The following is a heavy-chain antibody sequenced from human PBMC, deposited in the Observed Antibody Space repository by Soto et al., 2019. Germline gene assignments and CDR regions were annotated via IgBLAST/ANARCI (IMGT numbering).Heavy chain of an antibody. CDR3: AQFSRLESESHYYETRFDF. V-gene: IGHV2-5*02. Sequence: QITLKESGPSLVKPTQTLTLTCTFSGFSLSTSGVGLAWIRQPPGKALEWLALIYWDDDKRYSPSLKSRLTITKAASKNQVVLTVTDMDPVDTGTYFCAQFSRLESESHYYETRFDFWGQGTLITVSS. CDR1: GFSLSTSGVG. J-gene: IGHJ4*02. D-gene: IGHD3-10*01. CDR2: IYWDDDK.